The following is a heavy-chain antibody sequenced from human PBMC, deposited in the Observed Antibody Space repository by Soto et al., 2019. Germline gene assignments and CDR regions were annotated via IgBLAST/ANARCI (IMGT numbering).Heavy chain of an antibody. CDR2: INAGNGNT. Sequence: QVQLVQSGAEVKKPGASVKVSCKASGYTFTSYAMHWVRQAPGQRLEWMGWINAGNGNTKYSQKFQGRVTITRDTSASTAYMELSSLRSEDTAVYYCARDLRDGFDDAFYIWGQGTMVTVSS. CDR1: GYTFTSYA. J-gene: IGHJ3*02. D-gene: IGHD5-12*01. CDR3: ARDLRDGFDDAFYI. V-gene: IGHV1-3*01.